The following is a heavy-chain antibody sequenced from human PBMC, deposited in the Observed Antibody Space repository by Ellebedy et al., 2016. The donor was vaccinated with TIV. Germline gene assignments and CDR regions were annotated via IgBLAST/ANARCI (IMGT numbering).Heavy chain of an antibody. Sequence: SETLSLTCAAYGGSLSGYYWSWVRQSPGKGLEWIGEMNQSGNTNYNPSLKSRVTITLDTSKNHFSLRLSSVTAADTAVYYCAEGRSGWYYFDYWGQGTLVTVSS. V-gene: IGHV4-34*01. CDR2: MNQSGNT. D-gene: IGHD6-19*01. CDR3: AEGRSGWYYFDY. J-gene: IGHJ4*02. CDR1: GGSLSGYY.